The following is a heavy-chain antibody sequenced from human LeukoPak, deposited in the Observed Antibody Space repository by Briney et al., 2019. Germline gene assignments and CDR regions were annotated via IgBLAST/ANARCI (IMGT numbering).Heavy chain of an antibody. Sequence: SETLSLTCAVSADSFSSHYWTWIRQPPGKGLEWIGYISYIGSTNYNPSLKSRVTISIDTSRNQFSLKLSSVTAADTAVYYCARDQVTVTKGFDMWGQGTMVSVSS. CDR2: ISYIGST. CDR3: ARDQVTVTKGFDM. J-gene: IGHJ3*02. D-gene: IGHD4-17*01. V-gene: IGHV4-59*11. CDR1: ADSFSSHY.